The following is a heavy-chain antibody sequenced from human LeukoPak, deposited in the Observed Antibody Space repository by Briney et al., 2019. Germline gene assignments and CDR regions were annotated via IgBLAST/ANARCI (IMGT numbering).Heavy chain of an antibody. Sequence: GGSLRLSCAASGFTFSSYAMSWVRQAPGKGLEWVSAISGSGGSTYYADSVKGRFTISRDNSKNTLYLQMSSLRAEDTAVYYCAKDLHDYGDPIDAFDIWGQGTMVTVSS. J-gene: IGHJ3*02. CDR2: ISGSGGST. D-gene: IGHD4-17*01. V-gene: IGHV3-23*01. CDR3: AKDLHDYGDPIDAFDI. CDR1: GFTFSSYA.